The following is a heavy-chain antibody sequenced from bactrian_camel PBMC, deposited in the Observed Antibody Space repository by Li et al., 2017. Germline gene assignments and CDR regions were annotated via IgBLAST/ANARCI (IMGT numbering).Heavy chain of an antibody. Sequence: VQLVESGGGSVQAGGSLRLSCAASGYTYNRNCMAWFRQAPGKERETIAAISRDAGTRYADSVKGRFIISRDNANNTVNLMMNSLKPEDTAMYYCAARYGGAEYGAERWLEPYVYNYWGQGTQVTVS. CDR1: GYTYNRNC. CDR3: AARYGGAEYGAERWLEPYVYNY. D-gene: IGHD5*01. V-gene: IGHV3S53*01. J-gene: IGHJ4*01. CDR2: ISRDAGT.